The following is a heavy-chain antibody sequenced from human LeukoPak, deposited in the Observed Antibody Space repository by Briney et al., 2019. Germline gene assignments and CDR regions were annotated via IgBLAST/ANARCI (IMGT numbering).Heavy chain of an antibody. CDR1: GGSFSGYY. Sequence: RASETLSLTCAVYGGSFSGYYWSWIRQPPGKGLEWIGEINHSGSTNYNPSLKSRVTISVDTSKNQFSLKLSSVTAADTAVYYCARMPSDSTQHWGQGTLVTVSS. J-gene: IGHJ4*02. V-gene: IGHV4-34*01. CDR2: INHSGST. D-gene: IGHD2-2*01. CDR3: ARMPSDSTQH.